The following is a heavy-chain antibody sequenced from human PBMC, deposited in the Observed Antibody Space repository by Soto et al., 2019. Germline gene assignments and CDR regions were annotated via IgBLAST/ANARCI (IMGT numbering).Heavy chain of an antibody. CDR1: GFTFSSYA. V-gene: IGHV3-64*01. CDR2: ISSNGGST. D-gene: IGHD3-22*01. J-gene: IGHJ4*02. Sequence: GSLRLSCAASGFTFSSYAMHWVRQAPGKGLEYVSAISSNGGSTYYANSVKGRFTISRDNSKNTLYLQMGSLRAEDMAVYYCARDQDYYDSSGFDYWGQGT. CDR3: ARDQDYYDSSGFDY.